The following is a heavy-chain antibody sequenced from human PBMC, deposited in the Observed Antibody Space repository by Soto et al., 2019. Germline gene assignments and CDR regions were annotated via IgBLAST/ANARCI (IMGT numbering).Heavy chain of an antibody. CDR1: GFTFISYA. V-gene: IGHV3-23*01. CDR2: TSGGGDVA. J-gene: IGHJ2*01. CDR3: VKKSRGTVTNPVYWYFDL. Sequence: EVQLLESGGGLVQPGGSLRLSCAASGFTFISYAMSWVRQAPGKGLEWVSGTSGGGDVAFYADSVKGRFTISRDNSKNTLYLQMNSLRAEDTALYYCVKKSRGTVTNPVYWYFDLWGRGTLVTVSS. D-gene: IGHD4-17*01.